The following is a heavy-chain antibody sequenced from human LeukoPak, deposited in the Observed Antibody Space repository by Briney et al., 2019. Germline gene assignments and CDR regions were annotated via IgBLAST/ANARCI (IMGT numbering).Heavy chain of an antibody. CDR3: ARREGEGFDP. D-gene: IGHD3-16*01. Sequence: ASVKVSCKASGYTFTTYFMNWVRQAPGQGLEWMGNVDTNTGNPTYAQGFTGHFVFSLDTSVSTAYLQINSLKAEDTAVYYCARREGEGFDPWGQGTLVTVSS. V-gene: IGHV7-4-1*02. CDR1: GYTFTTYF. CDR2: VDTNTGNP. J-gene: IGHJ5*02.